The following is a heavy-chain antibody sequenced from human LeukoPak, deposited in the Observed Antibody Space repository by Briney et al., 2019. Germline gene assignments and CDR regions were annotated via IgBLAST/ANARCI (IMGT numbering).Heavy chain of an antibody. CDR3: ARGDYYYMDV. CDR2: IYYSGST. CDR1: GDSIRSYY. J-gene: IGHJ6*03. V-gene: IGHV4-59*01. Sequence: SETLSLTCTVSGDSIRSYYWSWIRQPPGKGLEWIGYIYYSGSTNYNPSLKSRVTISIDTSKNQFSLKLSSVTAADTAVYYCARGDYYYMDVWGKGTTVTV.